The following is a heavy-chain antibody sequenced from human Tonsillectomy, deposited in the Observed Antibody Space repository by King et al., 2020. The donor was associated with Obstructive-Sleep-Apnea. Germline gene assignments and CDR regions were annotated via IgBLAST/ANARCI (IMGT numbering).Heavy chain of an antibody. Sequence: VQLVESGGGLVKPGGSLRLSCVASGFISTTFSINWVRQAPGKGLDWVSSISGRSGYIHYADSVQGRFTISRDSGKNSLELQMNSLRLEDSAVYFCARGHGSKSGYDSDVFDVWGRGTMVTVS. J-gene: IGHJ3*01. CDR2: ISGRSGYI. CDR1: GFISTTFS. CDR3: ARGHGSKSGYDSDVFDV. D-gene: IGHD5-12*01. V-gene: IGHV3-21*01.